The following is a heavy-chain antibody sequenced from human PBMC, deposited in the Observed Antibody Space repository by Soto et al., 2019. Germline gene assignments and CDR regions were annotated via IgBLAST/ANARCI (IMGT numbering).Heavy chain of an antibody. CDR3: SVDGYRCGWNGSFDY. J-gene: IGHJ4*02. V-gene: IGHV3-21*01. CDR1: GFTFSSYS. CDR2: ISSSSSYI. Sequence: EVQLVESGGGLVKPGGSLRLSCAASGFTFSSYSMNWVRQAPGKGLEWVSSISSSSSYIYYADSVKGRFTISRDNAKNSLYLQMNSLRAEDKAVYYCSVDGYRCGWNGSFDYWGQGTLVTVSS. D-gene: IGHD6-19*01.